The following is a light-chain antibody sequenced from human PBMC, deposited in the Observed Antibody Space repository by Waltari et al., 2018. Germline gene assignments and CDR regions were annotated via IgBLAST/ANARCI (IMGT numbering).Light chain of an antibody. V-gene: IGKV1-5*01. J-gene: IGKJ4*01. Sequence: DIQMTQSPSTLSASVGDRVTITCRASQSISSWLAWYQQKPGKAPKLLIYWASTRDSGVPDRFIGSGSGTEFTLTIRSLQAEDVAVYYCQQYVRTPSLTFGGGTKVEI. CDR3: QQYVRTPSLT. CDR2: WAS. CDR1: QSISSW.